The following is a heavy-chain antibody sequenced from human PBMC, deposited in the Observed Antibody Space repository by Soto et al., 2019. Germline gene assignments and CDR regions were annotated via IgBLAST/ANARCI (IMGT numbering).Heavy chain of an antibody. J-gene: IGHJ4*02. D-gene: IGHD6-19*01. CDR2: ISGSGGST. CDR3: AKDRESSGWYPKPYFDY. Sequence: GALRLSCAASGFTFSSYAMSWVRQAPGKGLEWVSAISGSGGSTYYADSVKGRFTISRDNSKNTLYLQMNSLRAEDTAVYYCAKDRESSGWYPKPYFDYWGQGTLVTVSS. CDR1: GFTFSSYA. V-gene: IGHV3-23*01.